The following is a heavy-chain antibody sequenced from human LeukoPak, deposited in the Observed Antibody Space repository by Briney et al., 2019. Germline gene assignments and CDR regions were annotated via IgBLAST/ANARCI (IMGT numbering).Heavy chain of an antibody. CDR2: IYSGGST. Sequence: PGGSLRLSCAASGFTVSSNYMSWVRQAPGKGLEWVSVIYSGGSTYYADSVKGRFTISRDNSKNTLHLQMNSLRAEDTAVYYCARVTEARDSSGYYPDYWGQGTLVTVSS. CDR1: GFTVSSNY. D-gene: IGHD3-22*01. CDR3: ARVTEARDSSGYYPDY. J-gene: IGHJ4*02. V-gene: IGHV3-66*02.